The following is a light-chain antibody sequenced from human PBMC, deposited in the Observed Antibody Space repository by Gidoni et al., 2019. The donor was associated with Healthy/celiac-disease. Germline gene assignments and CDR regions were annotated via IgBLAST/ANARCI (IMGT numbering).Light chain of an antibody. J-gene: IGKJ1*01. Sequence: EIVMTQSPATLSVSPGERATLSCSASHSVSSNLAWYQQKPGQAPRLLIYGASTRATGIPARFSGSGSGTEFTLTISSLQSEDFAVYYCQQYNNWPPWTFGQGTKVEIK. CDR3: QQYNNWPPWT. V-gene: IGKV3-15*01. CDR2: GAS. CDR1: HSVSSN.